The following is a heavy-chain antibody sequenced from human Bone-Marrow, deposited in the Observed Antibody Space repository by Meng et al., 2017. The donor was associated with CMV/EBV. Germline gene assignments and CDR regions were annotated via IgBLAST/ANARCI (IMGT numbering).Heavy chain of an antibody. J-gene: IGHJ4*01. D-gene: IGHD1-1*01. V-gene: IGHV1-69*05. CDR3: ARGPSGNWNPYFDY. CDR1: GDTFTYYA. Sequence: SVKVSCKASGDTFTYYAISWVRQAPGQGLEWMGGIIPIFGTANYAQKFQGRVTITTDESTSTAYMELSSLRSEDTAVYYCARGPSGNWNPYFDYWGHGTLVTVSS. CDR2: IIPIFGTA.